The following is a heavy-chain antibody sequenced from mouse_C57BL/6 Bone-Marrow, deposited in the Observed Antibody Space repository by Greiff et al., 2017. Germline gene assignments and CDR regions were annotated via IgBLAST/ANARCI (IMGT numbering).Heavy chain of an antibody. J-gene: IGHJ3*01. CDR3: AILLRSGFAY. CDR2: ISYDGSN. D-gene: IGHD1-1*01. Sequence: EVKLVESGPGLVKPSQSLSLTCSVTGYSITSGYYWNWIRQFPGNKLEWMGYISYDGSNNYNPSLKNRISITRDTSKNQFFLKLNSVTTEDTATYYCAILLRSGFAYWGQGTLVTVSA. CDR1: GYSITSGYY. V-gene: IGHV3-6*01.